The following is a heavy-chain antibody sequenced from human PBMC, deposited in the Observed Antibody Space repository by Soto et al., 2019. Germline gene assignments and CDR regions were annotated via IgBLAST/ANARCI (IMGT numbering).Heavy chain of an antibody. V-gene: IGHV4-38-2*02. CDR3: AREGGYDFSYYYYGMDV. Sequence: SETLSLTCAVSGYSISSGYYWGWIRQPPGKGLEWIGSIYHSGSTYYNPSLKSRVTISVDTSKNQFSLKLSSVTAADTAVYYCAREGGYDFSYYYYGMDVWGQGTTVTVSS. CDR1: GYSISSGYY. J-gene: IGHJ6*02. CDR2: IYHSGST. D-gene: IGHD5-12*01.